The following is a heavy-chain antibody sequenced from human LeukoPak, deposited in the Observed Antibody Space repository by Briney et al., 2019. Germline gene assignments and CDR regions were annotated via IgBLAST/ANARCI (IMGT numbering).Heavy chain of an antibody. Sequence: GRSLTLSCAASGFTFSSYWMSWVRQAPGKGLEWVANIKQDGSEKYYVDSVKGRFTISRDNAKNSLYLQMNSLRAEDTAVYYCARARYYGSGSPYYYYGMDVWGKGTTVTVSS. CDR3: ARARYYGSGSPYYYYGMDV. CDR1: GFTFSSYW. V-gene: IGHV3-7*03. D-gene: IGHD3-10*01. CDR2: IKQDGSEK. J-gene: IGHJ6*04.